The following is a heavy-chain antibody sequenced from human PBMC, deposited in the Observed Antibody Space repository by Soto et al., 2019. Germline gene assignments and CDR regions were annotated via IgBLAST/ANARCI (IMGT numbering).Heavy chain of an antibody. CDR1: GASMNNYY. D-gene: IGHD7-27*01. CDR3: ARDQSGAADL. Sequence: QVQLQESGPGLVEPSETLSLTCSVSGASMNNYYWSWLRQSAEKGLEWNGRISATGTTTYIPSLKSRITLSVDTSKNQFSLNLKFVTAADTAVYFCARDQSGAADLWGQGTVVTVS. CDR2: ISATGTT. V-gene: IGHV4-4*07. J-gene: IGHJ3*01.